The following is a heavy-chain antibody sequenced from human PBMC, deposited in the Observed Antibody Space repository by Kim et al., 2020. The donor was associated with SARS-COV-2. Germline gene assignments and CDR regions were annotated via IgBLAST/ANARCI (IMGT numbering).Heavy chain of an antibody. D-gene: IGHD3-16*02. V-gene: IGHV3-11*05. CDR1: GFTFSDYY. CDR2: ISSSSSYT. Sequence: GGSLRLSCAASGFTFSDYYMSWIRPAPGKGLEWVSYISSSSSYTNYADSVKGRFTISRDNAKNSLYLQMNSLRAEDTAVYYCARVGYDYVWGSYRDYYYYYCMDVSGRGSTVTVS. CDR3: ARVGYDYVWGSYRDYYYYYCMDV. J-gene: IGHJ6*02.